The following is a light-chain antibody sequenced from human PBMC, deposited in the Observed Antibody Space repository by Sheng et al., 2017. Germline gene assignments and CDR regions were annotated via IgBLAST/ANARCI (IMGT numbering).Light chain of an antibody. CDR2: CI. CDR3: QQYDSSPQYT. V-gene: IGKV3-20*01. J-gene: IGKJ2*01. CDR1: QSVSSSY. Sequence: EIVLAQSPGTLSLSPGEGATLSCRASQSVSSSYLAWYQQKPGPGSQAPHLWCIQQGHVASQTGSVAVGLGQTSLSPSADWSLKYFAVYYCQQYDSSPQYTFGQGTKLEI.